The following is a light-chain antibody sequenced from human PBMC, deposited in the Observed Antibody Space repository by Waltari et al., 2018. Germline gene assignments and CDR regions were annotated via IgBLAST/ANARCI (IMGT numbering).Light chain of an antibody. CDR1: SDSIASNY. J-gene: IGLJ3*02. CDR2: EDD. Sequence: NLMLTQPHSVSESPGNTVTISCTRSSDSIASNYVQWYQQRPVSSPTIVIYEDDQRPSVVPDPFSGSIDTSSNSASLTISGLKTEDEADYYCQSYDSPNHWVFGGGTKLTVL. CDR3: QSYDSPNHWV. V-gene: IGLV6-57*01.